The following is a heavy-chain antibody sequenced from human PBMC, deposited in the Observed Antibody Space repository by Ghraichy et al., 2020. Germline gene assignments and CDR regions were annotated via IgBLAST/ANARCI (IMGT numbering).Heavy chain of an antibody. J-gene: IGHJ6*02. V-gene: IGHV3-23*01. Sequence: LSLTCAASGFTFSHYAMTWVRQAPGKGLEWVSVISGSGGSTFYANSVKGRFTISRDNFKNTLFLQMNSLRAADTAVYYCAKAPYAGEEYYYGMDVWGQGTTVTVSS. D-gene: IGHD4-23*01. CDR1: GFTFSHYA. CDR2: ISGSGGST. CDR3: AKAPYAGEEYYYGMDV.